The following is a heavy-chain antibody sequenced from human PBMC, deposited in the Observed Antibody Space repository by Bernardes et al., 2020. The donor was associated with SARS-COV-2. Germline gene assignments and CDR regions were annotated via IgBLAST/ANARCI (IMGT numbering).Heavy chain of an antibody. CDR2: IYYSGST. CDR1: GGSVSSGSYY. J-gene: IGHJ6*02. V-gene: IGHV4-61*01. D-gene: IGHD3-3*01. Sequence: SETLSLTCTVSGGSVSSGSYYWSWIRQPPGKGLEWIGYIYYSGSTNYNPSLKSRVTISVDTSKNQFSLKLSSVTAADTAVYYCARATPNDKSAYYDFWSGYSGVYYYYYGMDVWGQGTTVTVSS. CDR3: ARATPNDKSAYYDFWSGYSGVYYYYYGMDV.